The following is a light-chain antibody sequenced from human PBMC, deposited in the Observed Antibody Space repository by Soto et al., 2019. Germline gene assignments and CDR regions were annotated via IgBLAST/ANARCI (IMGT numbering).Light chain of an antibody. J-gene: IGKJ2*01. V-gene: IGKV1-5*03. Sequence: DIQMTQSPSTLSASVGDRVTITCRASQSISSWLAWYQQKPGKAPKLLIYKASSLESGVPSMLSGSGSGTAFTITISSLQPDDFATYYCQQYNSYSTFGQGTKLEIK. CDR3: QQYNSYST. CDR1: QSISSW. CDR2: KAS.